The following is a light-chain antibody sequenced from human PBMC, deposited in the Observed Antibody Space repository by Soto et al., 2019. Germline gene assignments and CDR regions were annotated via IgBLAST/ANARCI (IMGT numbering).Light chain of an antibody. CDR1: TGTVTSGHY. V-gene: IGLV7-43*01. J-gene: IGLJ2*01. CDR3: LLYYGGAVV. Sequence: QAVVTQEPSLTVSPGGTVTLTCASSTGTVTSGHYPNWLQQKPGQAPRALSYSTDTRHSCTPARFSGSLLGGKAALTLSGVHPEDEADYYCLLYYGGAVVFGGGTKLTVL. CDR2: STD.